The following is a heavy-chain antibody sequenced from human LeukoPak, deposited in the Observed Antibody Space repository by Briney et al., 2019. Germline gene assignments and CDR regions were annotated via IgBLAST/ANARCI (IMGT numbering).Heavy chain of an antibody. J-gene: IGHJ4*02. CDR3: ARDWPSPFDY. CDR1: GFTFSSYS. V-gene: IGHV3-48*01. CDR2: INGSSKFI. Sequence: PGGSLRLSCAASGFTFSSYSMNWVRQAPGKGLEWISHINGSSKFIKYADSVKGRFTISRDNGKNSLYLQMDSLRADDTAVYYCARDWPSPFDYWGQGTLVTVSS.